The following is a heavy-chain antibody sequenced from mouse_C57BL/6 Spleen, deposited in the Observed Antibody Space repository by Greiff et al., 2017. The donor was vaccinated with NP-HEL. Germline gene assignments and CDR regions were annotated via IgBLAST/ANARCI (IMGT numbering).Heavy chain of an antibody. J-gene: IGHJ2*01. CDR1: GYSITSGYY. Sequence: EVHLVESGPGLVKPSQSLSLTCSVTGYSITSGYYWNWIRQFPGNKLEWMGYISYDGSNNYNPSLKNRISITRDTSKNQFFLKLNSVTTEDTATYYCARDQDTGADYWGQGTTLTVSS. V-gene: IGHV3-6*01. D-gene: IGHD3-2*02. CDR2: ISYDGSN. CDR3: ARDQDTGADY.